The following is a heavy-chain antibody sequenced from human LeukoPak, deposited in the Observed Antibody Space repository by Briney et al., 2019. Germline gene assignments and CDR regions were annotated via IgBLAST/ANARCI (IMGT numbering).Heavy chain of an antibody. D-gene: IGHD3-10*01. J-gene: IGHJ4*02. CDR2: INPNGGGT. CDR1: GYTFTGYY. Sequence: GASVNVSCKASGYTFTGYYMHWVRQAPAQGLEWMGWINPNGGGTNYAQKFQGRVTMTTDTSISTAYMELGGLRYDDTAVYYCARVSSSGDYYDNWGQGTLVTVSS. CDR3: ARVSSSGDYYDN. V-gene: IGHV1-2*02.